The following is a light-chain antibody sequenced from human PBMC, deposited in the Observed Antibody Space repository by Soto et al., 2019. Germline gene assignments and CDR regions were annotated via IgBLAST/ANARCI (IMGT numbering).Light chain of an antibody. Sequence: DIQLTQSPSSLSASVGDRVTITCRASQSISSYLNWYQQKSGKAPKLLIYAASSLQSGVPSRFGGSGSGTEFTLTISSLQPDDFATYYCQQYNSYSWTFGQGTKVDI. V-gene: IGKV1-5*01. CDR2: AAS. CDR3: QQYNSYSWT. J-gene: IGKJ1*01. CDR1: QSISSY.